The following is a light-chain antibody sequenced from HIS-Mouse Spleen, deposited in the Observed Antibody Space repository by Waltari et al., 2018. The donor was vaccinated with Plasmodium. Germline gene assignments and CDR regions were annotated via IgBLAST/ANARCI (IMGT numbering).Light chain of an antibody. V-gene: IGKV3-15*01. CDR2: GAS. Sequence: EIVLTPSPATLSVSPGESATLPCRASQSVSSNLAWYQQKPGQAPRLLIYGASTRATGIPARFSGSGSGTEFTLTISSLQSEDFAVYYCQQYNNWPFTFGPGTKVDIK. CDR3: QQYNNWPFT. CDR1: QSVSSN. J-gene: IGKJ3*01.